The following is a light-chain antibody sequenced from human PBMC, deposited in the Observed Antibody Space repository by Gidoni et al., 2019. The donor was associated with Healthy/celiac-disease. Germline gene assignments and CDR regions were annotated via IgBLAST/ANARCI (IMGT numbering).Light chain of an antibody. CDR1: NIGSKS. J-gene: IGLJ2*01. CDR3: QVWDSSSDRVV. V-gene: IGLV3-21*04. CDR2: PYS. Sequence: SYVLPPPPPVSVAPGKTARITCEGNNIGSKSEHWYQQTHGQTPVLVIYPYSDRPSRLPERFSGSKSGNMATLTISMVAAGDEADYYCQVWDSSSDRVVFGGGTKLPVL.